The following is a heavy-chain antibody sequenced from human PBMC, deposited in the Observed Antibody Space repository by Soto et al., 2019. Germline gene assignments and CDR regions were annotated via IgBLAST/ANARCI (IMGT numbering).Heavy chain of an antibody. Sequence: QVQLVQSGAEVKKPGASVKVSCKASGYTFTGYYMHWVRQAPGQGLEWMGWINPNSGGTNYAQKFQGWVTMTRDTSISTAYMELSRLRSDDTGVYYCARDRHSSSWYAGWYDYWGQGTLVTVSS. J-gene: IGHJ4*02. CDR1: GYTFTGYY. CDR3: ARDRHSSSWYAGWYDY. D-gene: IGHD6-13*01. CDR2: INPNSGGT. V-gene: IGHV1-2*04.